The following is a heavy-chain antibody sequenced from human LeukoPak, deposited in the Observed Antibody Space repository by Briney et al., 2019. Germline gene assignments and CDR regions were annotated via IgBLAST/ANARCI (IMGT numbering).Heavy chain of an antibody. CDR2: IYYSGST. V-gene: IGHV4-59*08. J-gene: IGHJ6*03. D-gene: IGHD5-18*01. CDR3: ARQMDTAMVTGHYYYYMDV. CDR1: GGSISSYY. Sequence: SETLFLTCTGSGGSISSYYWSWIRQPPGKGLERIGYIYYSGSTNYNPSLKSRVTISVDTSKNQFSLKLSSVTAADTAVYYWARQMDTAMVTGHYYYYMDVWGKGTTVTVSS.